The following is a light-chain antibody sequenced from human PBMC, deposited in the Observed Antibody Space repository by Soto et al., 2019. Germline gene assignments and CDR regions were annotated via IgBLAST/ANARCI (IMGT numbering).Light chain of an antibody. Sequence: DIVMTQSPDSLAVSLGERATINCKSSQSVLYSSNEKNYLAWYQQKPGQPPKLLIYWASTRQSGVPDRFSGSGSGTDFTLTISSLQAEDVAVYYCQQCYSIPTTFGGGTRVEIK. CDR2: WAS. J-gene: IGKJ4*01. V-gene: IGKV4-1*01. CDR1: QSVLYSSNEKNY. CDR3: QQCYSIPTT.